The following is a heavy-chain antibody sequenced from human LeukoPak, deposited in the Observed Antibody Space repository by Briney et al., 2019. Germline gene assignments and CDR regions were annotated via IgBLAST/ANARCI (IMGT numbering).Heavy chain of an antibody. Sequence: SETLSLTCTVSGGSISSYYWSWIRQSPGKGLEWIGYIHYSGSTNYNPSLKSRVTISVDTSKNQFSLKLSSVTAADTAVYYCARSGYCHSGVYNWWFDPWGQGTLVTVYS. CDR3: ARSGYCHSGVYNWWFDP. D-gene: IGHD3-22*01. CDR2: IHYSGST. V-gene: IGHV4-59*01. CDR1: GGSISSYY. J-gene: IGHJ5*02.